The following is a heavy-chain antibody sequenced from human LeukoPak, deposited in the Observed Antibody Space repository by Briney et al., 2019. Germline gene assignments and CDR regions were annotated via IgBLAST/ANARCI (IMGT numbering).Heavy chain of an antibody. CDR1: GGSINTYY. J-gene: IGHJ4*02. Sequence: PGTLSLTCTVSGGSINTYYWSWMRQPPGKGLEWIGNIYYVGSTNYNPSLKSRVTISVDTSKNQSSLKLTSVTAGDRAVYFCARVGDDYDVRTGYYYWGQGTLVTASS. D-gene: IGHD3-3*01. CDR2: IYYVGST. V-gene: IGHV4-59*01. CDR3: ARVGDDYDVRTGYYY.